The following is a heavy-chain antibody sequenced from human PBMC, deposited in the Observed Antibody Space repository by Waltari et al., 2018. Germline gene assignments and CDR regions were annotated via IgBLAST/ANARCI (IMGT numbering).Heavy chain of an antibody. CDR3: AADREGY. J-gene: IGHJ4*02. V-gene: IGHV3-23*01. CDR2: ISGSVG. Sequence: EVQLLESGGGLVQPGGSLSLSCAASGFTFSSYALSWVRQAPGKGLEWDSAISGSVGSTISRDNSKNTLYLQMNGLRAEDTAVYYCAADREGYWGQGTLVTVSS. CDR1: GFTFSSYA. D-gene: IGHD3-16*02.